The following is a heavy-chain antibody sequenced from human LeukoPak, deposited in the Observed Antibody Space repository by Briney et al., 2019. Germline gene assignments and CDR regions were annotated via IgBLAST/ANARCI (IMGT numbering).Heavy chain of an antibody. D-gene: IGHD1-26*01. J-gene: IGHJ4*02. Sequence: PGGSLRLSCAASGFTFSSYDMHWVRQATGKGLEWVSAIGTAGDTYYPGSVKGRFTISRENAKNSLYLQMNSLRAGDTAVYYCARGGDSGSYWWFDYWGQGTLVTVSS. CDR1: GFTFSSYD. V-gene: IGHV3-13*01. CDR2: IGTAGDT. CDR3: ARGGDSGSYWWFDY.